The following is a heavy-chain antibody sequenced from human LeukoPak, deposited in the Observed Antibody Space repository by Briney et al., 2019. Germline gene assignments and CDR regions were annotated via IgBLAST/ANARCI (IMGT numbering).Heavy chain of an antibody. CDR3: AKNPYYDFWSGYEYFDY. D-gene: IGHD3-3*01. Sequence: PGGSLRLSCAASGFTVSSNYMSWVRQAPGKGLEWVSVIYSGGSTYYADSVKGRFTISRDNSKNTLYLQMNSLRAEDTAVYYCAKNPYYDFWSGYEYFDYWGQGTLVTVSS. V-gene: IGHV3-53*01. CDR1: GFTVSSNY. J-gene: IGHJ4*02. CDR2: IYSGGST.